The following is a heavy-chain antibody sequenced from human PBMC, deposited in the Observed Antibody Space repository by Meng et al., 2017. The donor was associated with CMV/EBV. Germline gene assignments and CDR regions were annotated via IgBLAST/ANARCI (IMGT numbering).Heavy chain of an antibody. J-gene: IGHJ4*02. Sequence: GESLKISCAASGFTFSDYWMNWVRQAPGKGLVWVSRINNDGGYTVYADSVEGRFTFSSDNAKNTLYLQMNSLRAEDTAVYYCARGLYGPDYWGQGTLVTVSS. CDR2: INNDGGYT. CDR3: ARGLYGPDY. D-gene: IGHD4-17*01. V-gene: IGHV3-74*01. CDR1: GFTFSDYW.